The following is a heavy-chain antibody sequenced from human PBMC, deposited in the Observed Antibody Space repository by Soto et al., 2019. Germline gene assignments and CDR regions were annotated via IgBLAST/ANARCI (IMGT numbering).Heavy chain of an antibody. CDR1: GGSISSSSYY. J-gene: IGHJ6*04. V-gene: IGHV4-39*01. CDR3: ASSSIAASFDV. Sequence: SETLSLTCTVSGGSISSSSYYWGWIRQPPGKGLEWIGSIYYSGSTYYNPSLKSRVTISVDTSKNQFSLKLSSVTAADTAVYCCASSSIAASFDVWGKGTTVTVSS. D-gene: IGHD6-6*01. CDR2: IYYSGST.